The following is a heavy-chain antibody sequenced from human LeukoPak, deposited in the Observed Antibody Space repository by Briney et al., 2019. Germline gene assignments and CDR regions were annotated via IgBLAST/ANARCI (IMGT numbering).Heavy chain of an antibody. Sequence: GGSLRLSCAASGFTFSIYAMSWVRQAPGRGLEWVSSITGNGAGTFYTDSVKGRFTISRDNSKNTLFLQMNSLRAEDTAIYYCAKDRPNYYDSSGHYYRRNGDYWGQGALVTVSS. CDR1: GFTFSIYA. D-gene: IGHD3-22*01. V-gene: IGHV3-23*01. CDR3: AKDRPNYYDSSGHYYRRNGDY. CDR2: ITGNGAGT. J-gene: IGHJ4*02.